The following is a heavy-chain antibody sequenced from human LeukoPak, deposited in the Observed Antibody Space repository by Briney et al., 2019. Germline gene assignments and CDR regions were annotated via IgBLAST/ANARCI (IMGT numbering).Heavy chain of an antibody. D-gene: IGHD5-18*01. CDR2: LTFTGDST. J-gene: IGHJ4*02. CDR1: GFTFSTYG. CDR3: AKDYGSGYTPYFFDS. V-gene: IGHV3-23*01. Sequence: GVSLRLSCAASGFTFSTYGMAWVRQAPGKGLQWVSSLTFTGDSTYYVDSVKGRFTISRDNSKNMLFLQMNSLRVEDTAEYYCAKDYGSGYTPYFFDSWGQGTLVTVSS.